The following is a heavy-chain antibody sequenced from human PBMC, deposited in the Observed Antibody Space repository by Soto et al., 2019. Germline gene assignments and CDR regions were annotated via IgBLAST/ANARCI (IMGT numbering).Heavy chain of an antibody. CDR3: AREVVEVVEATSLWFDP. CDR1: GYTFTTHD. Sequence: QVQLVQSGAEAKRPGASVKVSCKASGYTFTTHDIHWVRQAPGQGLEWMGWMNTNNKSTDCAQKFQGSVTISWNTSKSTAYVELGELTSDDTAVYYCAREVVEVVEATSLWFDPWGQGTLVTVSS. D-gene: IGHD2-15*01. J-gene: IGHJ5*02. V-gene: IGHV1-8*01. CDR2: MNTNNKST.